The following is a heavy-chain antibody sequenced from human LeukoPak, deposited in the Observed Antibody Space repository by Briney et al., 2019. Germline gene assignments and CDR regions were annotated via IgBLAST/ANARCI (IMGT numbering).Heavy chain of an antibody. CDR2: INPNDGST. CDR1: GYTFTSYY. D-gene: IGHD6-13*01. J-gene: IGHJ6*03. Sequence: ASVKVSCKASGYTFTSYYMHWVRQAPGQGLEWMGIINPNDGSTNYAQKFQGRVTMTRDTSTSTVYMELSSLRSEDTAFYYCARSIAATTTGYYYMDVWGKGTTVTISS. V-gene: IGHV1-46*01. CDR3: ARSIAATTTGYYYMDV.